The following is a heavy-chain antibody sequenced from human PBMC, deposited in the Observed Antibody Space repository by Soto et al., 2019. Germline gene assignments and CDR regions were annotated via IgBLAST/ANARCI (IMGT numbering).Heavy chain of an antibody. D-gene: IGHD6-19*01. CDR1: GFSLSTRDVG. V-gene: IGHV2-5*02. CDR2: LYWDADN. CDR3: AHGSGWLFDY. J-gene: IGHJ4*02. Sequence: QITLKESGPTLVKPTQTLTLTCTFSGFSLSTRDVGVGWIRQPPGKALEWLALLYWDADNRYSPSLRRRLTLTKDTSKTQVVLTMTNMDPVDTATYYCAHGSGWLFDYWGPGTLVTVSS.